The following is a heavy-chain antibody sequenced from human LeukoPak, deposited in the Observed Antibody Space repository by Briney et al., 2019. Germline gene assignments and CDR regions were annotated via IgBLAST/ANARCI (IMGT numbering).Heavy chain of an antibody. CDR2: ISGSGGST. J-gene: IGHJ4*02. CDR1: GFTFSSYA. V-gene: IGHV3-23*01. D-gene: IGHD6-13*01. Sequence: GGSLRLSCAASGFTFSSYAMSWVRQAPGKGLEWVSAISGSGGSTYYAESVKGRFTITRDNSKNTLYLQMNSLRAEDTAVYYCAKELGSSPARDYGGQGTRVTVSS. CDR3: AKELGSSPARDY.